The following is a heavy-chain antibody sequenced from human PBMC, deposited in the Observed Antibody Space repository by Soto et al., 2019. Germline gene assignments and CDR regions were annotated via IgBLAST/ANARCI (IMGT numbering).Heavy chain of an antibody. D-gene: IGHD5-12*01. CDR2: IIPIFGTV. V-gene: IGHV1-69*12. CDR1: GGTFSNYP. J-gene: IGHJ2*01. Sequence: QVQLVQSGAEVKKPGSSVKVSCKASGGTFSNYPVSWVRQAPGQGLEWMGGIIPIFGTVNYAQKFQGRLTITADGSPRTAYRELCSLRSEDTVVYYCARGNHRWLQLWYFDLWGRGTLVTVSS. CDR3: ARGNHRWLQLWYFDL.